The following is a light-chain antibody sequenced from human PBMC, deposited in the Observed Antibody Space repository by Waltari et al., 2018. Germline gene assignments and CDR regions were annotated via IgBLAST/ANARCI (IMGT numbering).Light chain of an antibody. CDR2: GKN. CDR3: HSRDSSGDVV. J-gene: IGLJ2*01. V-gene: IGLV3-19*01. Sequence: SSELTQDPAVSVALGQTVRITCQGDSLRTYYVSWFHQKPGQAPALVIYGKNNRPSGIPDRLSASTSGSTASLTIIGAQAEDEADYYCHSRDSSGDVVIGGGTKLTVV. CDR1: SLRTYY.